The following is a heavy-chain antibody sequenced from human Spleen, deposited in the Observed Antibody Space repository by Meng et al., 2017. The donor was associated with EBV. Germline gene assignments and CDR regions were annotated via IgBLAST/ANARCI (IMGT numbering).Heavy chain of an antibody. CDR3: ARAFGYCSGGSCYPDY. CDR2: IYSGGST. CDR1: GFTVSSNY. V-gene: IGHV3-53*01. Sequence: EVQLVESGXGLIQPGGSLRLSCAASGFTVSSNYMSWVRQAPGKGLEWVSVIYSGGSTYYADSVKGRFTISRDNSKNTLYLQMNSLRAEDTAVYYCARAFGYCSGGSCYPDYWGQGTLVTVSS. J-gene: IGHJ4*02. D-gene: IGHD2-15*01.